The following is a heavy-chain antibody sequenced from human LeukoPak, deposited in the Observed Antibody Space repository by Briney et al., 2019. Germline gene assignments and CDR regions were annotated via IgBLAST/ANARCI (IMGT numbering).Heavy chain of an antibody. J-gene: IGHJ4*02. Sequence: GGSLRLSCAASGFTFSSYWMSWVRQAPGKGLEWVANIKQDGSEKYYVDSVKGRFTISRDNAKNSLYLQMNSLRAEDTAVYYCARDPPIAAAGTAGYWGQGTLVTVSS. CDR2: IKQDGSEK. CDR1: GFTFSSYW. D-gene: IGHD6-13*01. CDR3: ARDPPIAAAGTAGY. V-gene: IGHV3-7*01.